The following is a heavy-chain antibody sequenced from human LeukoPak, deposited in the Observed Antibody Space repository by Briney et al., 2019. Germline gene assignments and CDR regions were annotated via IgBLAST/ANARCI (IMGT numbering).Heavy chain of an antibody. V-gene: IGHV3-7*03. Sequence: GGSLRLSCAASGFTFSSYWMNWARQAPGKGLEWVASINHNGNVNYYVDSVKGRFTISRDNAKNSLYLQMNSLRAEDTAVYYCARGYSSSLWGQGTLVTVSS. D-gene: IGHD6-13*01. CDR1: GFTFSSYW. J-gene: IGHJ4*02. CDR3: ARGYSSSL. CDR2: INHNGNVN.